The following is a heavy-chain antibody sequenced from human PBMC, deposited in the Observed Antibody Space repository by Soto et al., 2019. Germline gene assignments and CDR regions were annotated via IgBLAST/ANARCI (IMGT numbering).Heavy chain of an antibody. CDR3: ARPLYSGSFGAFDI. Sequence: QLQLQESGPGLVKPSETLSLTCSVSGGSITSRSYYWGWIRQPPGKGLEWIGNLYYSGSSYYNPSLNRRVTISLDASTNHFYLKVSSVTAADTAVYYCARPLYSGSFGAFDIWGQGTTVTVSS. V-gene: IGHV4-39*02. CDR2: LYYSGSS. J-gene: IGHJ3*02. D-gene: IGHD1-26*01. CDR1: GGSITSRSYY.